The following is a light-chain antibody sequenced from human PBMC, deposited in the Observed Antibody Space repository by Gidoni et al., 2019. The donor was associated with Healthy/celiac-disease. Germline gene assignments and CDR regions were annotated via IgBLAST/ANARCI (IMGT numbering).Light chain of an antibody. CDR2: DAS. V-gene: IGKV3-11*01. Sequence: EIVLPQSPATLSLSPGERATLSCRASQSVSSYLAWYQQKPGQAPRLLIYDASNRATGIPARFSGSGSGTDFTLTISSLGPEDFAVYYCQQRSNWPLITFGQGTRLEIK. J-gene: IGKJ5*01. CDR3: QQRSNWPLIT. CDR1: QSVSSY.